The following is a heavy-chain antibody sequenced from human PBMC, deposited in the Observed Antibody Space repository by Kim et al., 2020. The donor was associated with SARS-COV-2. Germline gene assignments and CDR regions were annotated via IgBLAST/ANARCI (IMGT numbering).Heavy chain of an antibody. CDR2: IVVGSGNT. J-gene: IGHJ3*02. CDR3: AAASRDYDSSGYYNDAFDI. CDR1: GFTFTSSA. D-gene: IGHD3-22*01. Sequence: SVKVSCKASGFTFTSSAVQWVRQARGQRLEWIGWIVVGSGNTNYAQKFQERVTITRDMSTSTAYMELSSLRSEDTAVYYCAAASRDYDSSGYYNDAFDIWGQGTMVTVSS. V-gene: IGHV1-58*01.